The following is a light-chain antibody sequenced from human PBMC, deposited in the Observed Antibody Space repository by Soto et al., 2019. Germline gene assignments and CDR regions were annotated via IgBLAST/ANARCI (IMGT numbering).Light chain of an antibody. CDR2: DVT. Sequence: QSALTQPRSVSGSPGQSVTISCTGTSSDVGTYNYVSWYQQHPGKAPKLIIYDVTKWPSGVPDRFSGSKSGNTASLTISGLQAEDEADYYCSSYTSSSTWVFGGGTKLTVL. J-gene: IGLJ3*02. V-gene: IGLV2-11*01. CDR3: SSYTSSSTWV. CDR1: SSDVGTYNY.